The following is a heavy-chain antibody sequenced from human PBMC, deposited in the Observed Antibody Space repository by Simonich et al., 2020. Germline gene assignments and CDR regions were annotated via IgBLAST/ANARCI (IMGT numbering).Heavy chain of an antibody. Sequence: QVQLVQSGAEVKKPGASVKVSCKASGYSFTGYYMHGVQQAPEQGLVWMGRTNPNRGGANYAQKFKGRVTMTRDTSISTAYMELSRLRSDDTAVYYCARDLFEMATIRYYYYGMDVWGQGTTVTVSS. CDR1: GYSFTGYY. J-gene: IGHJ6*02. D-gene: IGHD5-12*01. CDR2: TNPNRGGA. V-gene: IGHV1-2*06. CDR3: ARDLFEMATIRYYYYGMDV.